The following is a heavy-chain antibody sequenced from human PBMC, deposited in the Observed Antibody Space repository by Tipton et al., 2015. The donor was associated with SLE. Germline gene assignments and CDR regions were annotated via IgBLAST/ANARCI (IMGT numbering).Heavy chain of an antibody. Sequence: VQLVQSGAEVKKPGESLKISCKGSGYSFTSYWIGWVRQMPGKGLEWMGIIYPGDSDTRYSPSFQGQVTISADKSISTAYLQWSSLKASDTAMYYCASAVIYCTNGVCYYDAFDIWGQGTMVTVSS. V-gene: IGHV5-51*03. CDR3: ASAVIYCTNGVCYYDAFDI. CDR1: GYSFTSYW. CDR2: IYPGDSDT. J-gene: IGHJ3*02. D-gene: IGHD2-8*01.